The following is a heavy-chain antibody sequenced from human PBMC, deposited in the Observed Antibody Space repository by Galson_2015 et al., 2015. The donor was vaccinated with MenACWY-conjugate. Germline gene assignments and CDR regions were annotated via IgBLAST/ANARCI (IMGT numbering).Heavy chain of an antibody. D-gene: IGHD1-1*01. CDR2: IKADGSFS. CDR3: ARDNNWSFDS. CDR1: GFTFSNYW. J-gene: IGHJ4*02. V-gene: IGHV3-74*01. Sequence: SLRLSCAASGFTFSNYWMHWVRQPPGKGLEWISYIKADGSFSNYADSVKGRFTISTDNAKNMVYLQMDGLGGEDTAVYFCARDNNWSFDSWGQGTLVTVSS.